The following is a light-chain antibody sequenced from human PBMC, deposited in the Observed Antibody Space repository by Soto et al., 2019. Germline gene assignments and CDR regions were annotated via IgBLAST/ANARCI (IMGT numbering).Light chain of an antibody. CDR2: GAS. CDR1: QSISSN. V-gene: IGKV3-15*01. Sequence: EIVMTQSPATLSVSPGERATLSCRASQSISSNLAWYQQKPGQAPRLLIYGASTRATGIPARFSGSGSGTDFTLTISSLQPADFATYYCQQYGSSPLTFGQGTKVDIK. J-gene: IGKJ1*01. CDR3: QQYGSSPLT.